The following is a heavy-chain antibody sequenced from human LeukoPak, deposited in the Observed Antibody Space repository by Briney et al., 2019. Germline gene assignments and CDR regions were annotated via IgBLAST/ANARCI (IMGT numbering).Heavy chain of an antibody. V-gene: IGHV1-8*01. CDR1: GYTFTSYD. Sequence: ASVKVSCKASGYTFTSYDINWVRQATGQGLEWMGWMNPNSGNTGYAQKFQGRVTMTRNTSISTAYMELSSLRPEDTAVYYCARARRRSGSYYRGFDYWGQGTLVTVSS. CDR2: MNPNSGNT. J-gene: IGHJ4*02. D-gene: IGHD3-10*01. CDR3: ARARRRSGSYYRGFDY.